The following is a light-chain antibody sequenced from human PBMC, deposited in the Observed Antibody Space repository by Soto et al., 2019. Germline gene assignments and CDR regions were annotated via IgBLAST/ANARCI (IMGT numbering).Light chain of an antibody. CDR3: QQRSNWPLT. CDR1: QTIRSL. Sequence: EIVLTQSPATLSLSPGERATLSCRASQTIRSLVGWYQQKPGQAPRLLIYDTSYRATGIPARFSGSGSGTDFTLTISSLEPEDSGVYYCQQRSNWPLTFGGGTKVEIK. V-gene: IGKV3-11*01. J-gene: IGKJ4*01. CDR2: DTS.